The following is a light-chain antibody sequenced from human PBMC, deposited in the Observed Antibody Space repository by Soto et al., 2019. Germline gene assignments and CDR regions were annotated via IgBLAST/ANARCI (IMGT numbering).Light chain of an antibody. Sequence: QSVLTQPPSASGTPGQRVTISCSGSSYNIGNNYVHWYQQLPGTAPKLLIYRNNQRPSGVPDRVSGSKSGTSASLAISGLRSEDEADYYCAAWDDSLSGVVFGGGTKLTVL. CDR3: AAWDDSLSGVV. CDR2: RNN. J-gene: IGLJ2*01. V-gene: IGLV1-47*01. CDR1: SYNIGNNY.